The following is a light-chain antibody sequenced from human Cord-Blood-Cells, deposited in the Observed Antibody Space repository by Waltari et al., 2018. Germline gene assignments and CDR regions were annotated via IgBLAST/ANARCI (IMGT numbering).Light chain of an antibody. V-gene: IGLV2-11*01. CDR2: DVS. Sequence: QSALTQPRSVSGSPGQSVTISCTGTSSDVGGYNYVSWYQQHPGKAPKLMIYDVSKRPSGVPDRFSGSKSGNTAYLTISGLQAEDEAEYYCCSYAGSYTHWVFGGGTKLTVL. CDR1: SSDVGGYNY. J-gene: IGLJ3*02. CDR3: CSYAGSYTHWV.